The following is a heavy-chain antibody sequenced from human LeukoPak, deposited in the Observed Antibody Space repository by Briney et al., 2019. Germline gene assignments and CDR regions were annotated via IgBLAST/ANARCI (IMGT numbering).Heavy chain of an antibody. V-gene: IGHV3-7*01. J-gene: IGHJ3*02. Sequence: PGGSLRLSCAASGFTFSSYWMTWVRQAPGKGLEWVANIKGDGSLKYYVDSVKGRFTISRDNAKNSLYLQMNSLSAEDTAVYYCTRDSNYHDRSAYYDVLDIWGQGTMVTVSS. CDR2: IKGDGSLK. CDR1: GFTFSSYW. CDR3: TRDSNYHDRSAYYDVLDI. D-gene: IGHD3-22*01.